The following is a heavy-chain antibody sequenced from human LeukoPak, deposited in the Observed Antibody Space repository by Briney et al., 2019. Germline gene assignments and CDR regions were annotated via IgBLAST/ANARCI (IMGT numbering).Heavy chain of an antibody. CDR2: MNPNSGNT. J-gene: IGHJ4*02. D-gene: IGHD6-13*01. CDR1: GYTFTSYD. V-gene: IGHV1-8*01. Sequence: AASVKVSCKASGYTFTSYDVNWVRQATGQGLEWMGWMNPNSGNTGYAQKFQGRVTMTRNTSISTAYMELSSLRSEDTAVYYCARGEVAAADNFDYWGQGTLVTVSS. CDR3: ARGEVAAADNFDY.